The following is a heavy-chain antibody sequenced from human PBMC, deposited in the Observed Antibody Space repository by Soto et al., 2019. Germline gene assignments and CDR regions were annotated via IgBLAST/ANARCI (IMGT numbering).Heavy chain of an antibody. CDR2: ISAYNGNT. D-gene: IGHD3-10*01. V-gene: IGHV1-18*01. CDR1: GYTFTSYC. Sequence: ASVQVSCKASGYTFTSYCISWVRQAPGQGLEWMGWISAYNGNTNYAQKLQGRVTMTTDTSTSTAYMELRSLRSDDTAVYYCARRRYYYVSGSHTPSGVYFYYGMDVWVQGTTLTVTS. J-gene: IGHJ6*02. CDR3: ARRRYYYVSGSHTPSGVYFYYGMDV.